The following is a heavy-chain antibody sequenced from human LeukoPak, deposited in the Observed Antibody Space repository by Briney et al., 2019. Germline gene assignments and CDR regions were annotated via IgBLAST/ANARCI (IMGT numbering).Heavy chain of an antibody. D-gene: IGHD1-26*01. V-gene: IGHV3-33*03. Sequence: GGSLRLSCAASGFTFSSYGMHWVRQAPGKGLEGVAVIWYDGSNKYYADSVKGRFTISRDNAKNSLYLQMNSLRAEDTALYYCAKDSTYSGSSFDYWGQGTLVTVSS. CDR1: GFTFSSYG. CDR2: IWYDGSNK. J-gene: IGHJ4*02. CDR3: AKDSTYSGSSFDY.